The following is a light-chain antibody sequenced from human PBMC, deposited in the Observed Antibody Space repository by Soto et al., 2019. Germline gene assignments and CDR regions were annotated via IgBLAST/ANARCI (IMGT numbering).Light chain of an antibody. J-gene: IGLJ2*01. Sequence: QSVLTQPASVSGSPGQSISISCTGTSSDVGGYDFVSWYQQHPGKAPKLIIYDVRTRPSGVSDRFSGSKSGNTASLTISGLQAEDEADYFCASYTTTLEKVLGGGTKLTVL. CDR2: DVR. CDR1: SSDVGGYDF. V-gene: IGLV2-14*03. CDR3: ASYTTTLEKV.